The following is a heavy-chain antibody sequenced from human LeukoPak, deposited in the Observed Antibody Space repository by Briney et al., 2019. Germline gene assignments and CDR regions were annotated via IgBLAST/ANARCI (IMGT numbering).Heavy chain of an antibody. CDR3: ARVLRGSYSWGAFDI. V-gene: IGHV1-69*06. D-gene: IGHD1-26*01. Sequence: ASVKLSCKASGGTFSTYAISWVRQAPGQGLEWMGLIIPLLGTTNSAQKFQGRVTITEDKSTSTAYMELSSLRSEDTALYHCARVLRGSYSWGAFDIWGQGTMVTVSS. CDR1: GGTFSTYA. CDR2: IIPLLGTT. J-gene: IGHJ3*02.